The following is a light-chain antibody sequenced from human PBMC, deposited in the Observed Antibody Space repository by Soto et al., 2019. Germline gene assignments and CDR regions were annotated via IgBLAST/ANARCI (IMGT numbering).Light chain of an antibody. J-gene: IGKJ5*01. CDR1: QSISSW. CDR3: QQYENLPT. Sequence: DIQLTHSPSTLSASVPDRVTTTFRASQSISSWLAWYQQKPGRAPKLLIYDASNLEAGVPSRFRGSGSGTDFTFTISRLQPEDIATYYCQQYENLPTFGQGTRLEI. V-gene: IGKV1-33*01. CDR2: DAS.